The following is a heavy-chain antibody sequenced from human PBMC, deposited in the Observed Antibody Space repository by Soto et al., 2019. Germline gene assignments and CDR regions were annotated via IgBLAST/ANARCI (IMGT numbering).Heavy chain of an antibody. D-gene: IGHD3-10*01. CDR1: GGSFSGYY. V-gene: IGHV4-34*01. J-gene: IGHJ5*02. CDR3: ARVVFPINWFDP. Sequence: PSETLSLTCAVYGGSFSGYYWSWIRQPPGKGLEWIGEINHSGSTNYNPSLKSRVTISVDTSKNQFSLKLSSVTAADTAVYYCARVVFPINWFDPWGQGTLVTVSS. CDR2: INHSGST.